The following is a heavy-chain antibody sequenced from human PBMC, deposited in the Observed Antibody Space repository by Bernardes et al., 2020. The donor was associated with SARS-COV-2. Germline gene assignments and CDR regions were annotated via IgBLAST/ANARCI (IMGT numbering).Heavy chain of an antibody. V-gene: IGHV2-5*02. Sequence: SGPTLVKPTQTLTLTCTFSGFPLTTTGVGVGWIRQPPGKALEWLALIYWDDGERYSPPLKSRLTITKDTSKNQVDLTMTNMDPVDTATYYCAHRRSGHLTADWYDPWGQGILVTVSS. CDR3: AHRRSGHLTADWYDP. J-gene: IGHJ5*02. CDR2: IYWDDGE. D-gene: IGHD2-15*01. CDR1: GFPLTTTGVG.